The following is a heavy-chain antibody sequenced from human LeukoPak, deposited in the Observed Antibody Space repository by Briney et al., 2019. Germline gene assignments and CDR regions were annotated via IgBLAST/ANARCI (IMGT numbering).Heavy chain of an antibody. CDR3: PTRASPTYYYGSGSYSIFDY. V-gene: IGHV1-2*02. J-gene: IGHJ4*02. D-gene: IGHD3-10*01. Sequence: GASVTVSCKASGYTFTGYYMHWVRQAPGQGLEWMGWINPNSGGTNYAQKFQGRVTMTRDTSISTAYMELSRLRSDDTAVYYCPTRASPTYYYGSGSYSIFDYWGQGTLVTVSS. CDR2: INPNSGGT. CDR1: GYTFTGYY.